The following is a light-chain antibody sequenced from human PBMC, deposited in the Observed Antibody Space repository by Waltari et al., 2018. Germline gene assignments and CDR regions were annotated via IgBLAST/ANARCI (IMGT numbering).Light chain of an antibody. CDR3: QQDYTTPLT. J-gene: IGKJ4*01. CDR1: QGINKE. CDR2: AAS. V-gene: IGKV1-27*01. Sequence: DIQMTQSPSSLPASVGDRVTVTFRASQGINKELSWYQHKPGRAPTLLIYAASSLQTGVSSRFSGSGSGTDFTLTISSLQPEDVATYYCQQDYTTPLTFGGGTKVEIK.